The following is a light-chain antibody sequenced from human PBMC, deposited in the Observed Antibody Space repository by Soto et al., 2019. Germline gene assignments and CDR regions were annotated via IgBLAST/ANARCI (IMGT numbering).Light chain of an antibody. Sequence: QSVLTQPPSASGTPGQRVTIACSGSSSNIGSNAGNWYQQLPGTAPKLLMYSNNQRPSGVPDRFSGSTSGTSASLAISGLQSEDEADYYCAAWDDSLNGVLFGGGTKLTVL. CDR3: AAWDDSLNGVL. CDR2: SNN. V-gene: IGLV1-44*01. CDR1: SSNIGSNA. J-gene: IGLJ2*01.